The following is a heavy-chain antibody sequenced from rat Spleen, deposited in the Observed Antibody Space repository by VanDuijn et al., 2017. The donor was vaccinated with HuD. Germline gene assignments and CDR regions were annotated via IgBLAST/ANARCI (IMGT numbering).Heavy chain of an antibody. D-gene: IGHD1-4*01. J-gene: IGHJ3*01. CDR3: TRGRVYNYDWFAY. CDR1: GFTFSDFN. CDR2: ISSNGGDT. V-gene: IGHV5-19*01. Sequence: EVQLVESGGGLVQPGKSLKLSCAVSGFTFSDFNMHWIRQAPTKGLEWIATISSNGGDTYYRDSVRGRFTISRDNAKNTLYLQMNSLRSEDTATYYCTRGRVYNYDWFAYWGQGTLVTVSS.